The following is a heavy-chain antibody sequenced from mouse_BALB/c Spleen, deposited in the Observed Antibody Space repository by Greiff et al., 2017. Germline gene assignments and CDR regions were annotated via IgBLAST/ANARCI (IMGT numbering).Heavy chain of an antibody. V-gene: IGHV1-80*01. J-gene: IGHJ3*01. CDR2: IYPGDGDT. D-gene: IGHD2-12*01. CDR3: ASPHDDGFAY. Sequence: QVQLKESGAELVRPGSSVKISCKASGYAFSSYWMNWVKQRPGQGLEWIGQIYPGDGDTNYNGKFKGKATLTADKSSSTAYMQLSSLTSEDSAVYFCASPHDDGFAYWGQGTLVTVSA. CDR1: GYAFSSYW.